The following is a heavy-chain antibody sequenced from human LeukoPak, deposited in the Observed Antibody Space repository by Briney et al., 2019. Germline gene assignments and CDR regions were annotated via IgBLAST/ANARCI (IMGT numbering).Heavy chain of an antibody. Sequence: SQTLSLTCTVSGGSISSGSYYWSWIRQPAGKGLEWIGRIYTSGSTNYNPSLKSRVTISVDTSKNQFSLKLSSVTAADTAVYYCAREWRTEPWGLEVGIANQEAFDIWGQGTMATVSS. V-gene: IGHV4-61*02. CDR1: GGSISSGSYY. J-gene: IGHJ3*02. CDR2: IYTSGST. CDR3: AREWRTEPWGLEVGIANQEAFDI. D-gene: IGHD2-21*01.